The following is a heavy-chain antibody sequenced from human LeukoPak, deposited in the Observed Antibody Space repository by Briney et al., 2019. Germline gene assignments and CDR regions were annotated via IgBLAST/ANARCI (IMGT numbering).Heavy chain of an antibody. CDR2: MCPNSGDT. V-gene: IGHV1-8*01. J-gene: IGHJ4*02. CDR3: VRTPPNWGFDY. Sequence: ASVKVSCKASGYTFTTHDINWVRQATGQGLEWLGWMCPNSGDTGYAQKFQGRATMTSDSSISTAYMELSSLRSEDTAIYYCVRTPPNWGFDYWGQGTLVTVSS. D-gene: IGHD7-27*01. CDR1: GYTFTTHD.